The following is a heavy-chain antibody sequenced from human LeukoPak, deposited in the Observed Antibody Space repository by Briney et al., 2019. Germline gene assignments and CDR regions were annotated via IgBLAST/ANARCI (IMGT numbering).Heavy chain of an antibody. CDR3: ARERQDTILHSGAFDI. CDR2: IASDGSHT. J-gene: IGHJ3*02. CDR1: GFTFSTYF. Sequence: GRSLRLSCAASGFTFSTYFMHWDRQAPGKGLEWVADIASDGSHTFYVESVKGRFTISRDNSKNTLYLQMNSLRAEDTAVYFCARERQDTILHSGAFDIWGQGTMVTVSS. V-gene: IGHV3-30-3*01. D-gene: IGHD2-21*01.